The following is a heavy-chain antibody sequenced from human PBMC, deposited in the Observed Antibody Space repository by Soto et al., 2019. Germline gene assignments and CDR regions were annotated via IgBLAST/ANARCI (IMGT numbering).Heavy chain of an antibody. J-gene: IGHJ3*02. CDR1: GFTFSSYG. V-gene: IGHV3-33*01. D-gene: IGHD2-15*01. Sequence: GGSLRLSCAASGFTFSSYGMHWVRQAPGKGLEWVAVIWYDGSNKYYADSVKGRFTISRDNSKNTLYLQMNSLRAEDTAVYYCARDPHPWQLPPRGAFDIWGQGTMVTVSS. CDR2: IWYDGSNK. CDR3: ARDPHPWQLPPRGAFDI.